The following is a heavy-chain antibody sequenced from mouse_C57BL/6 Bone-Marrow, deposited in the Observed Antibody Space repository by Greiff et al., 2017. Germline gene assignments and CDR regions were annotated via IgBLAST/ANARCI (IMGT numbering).Heavy chain of an antibody. D-gene: IGHD1-1*01. J-gene: IGHJ1*03. CDR3: ARWGDGSSYDRDCDV. Sequence: VQLQQSDAELVKPGASVKISCKASGYTFTDYPIHWMKQRPEQGLEWIGYIYPRDGSTKYNEKFKGKATLTAAKSSSTAYLQLNSLTSEDSAVYFCARWGDGSSYDRDCDVWGTGTTVNVSS. CDR1: GYTFTDYP. V-gene: IGHV1-78*01. CDR2: IYPRDGST.